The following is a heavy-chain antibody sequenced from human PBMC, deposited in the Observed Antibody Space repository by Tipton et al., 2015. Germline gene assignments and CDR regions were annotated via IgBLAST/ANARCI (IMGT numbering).Heavy chain of an antibody. CDR3: AREVWYYDSSGYDY. D-gene: IGHD3-22*01. J-gene: IGHJ4*02. Sequence: TLSLTCTVSGGSISSSNYYWGWIRQPPGKGLECIGSIYYSGSTYYNPSLNSRVTMSVDTSKNQFSLHLSSVTAADTAVYYCAREVWYYDSSGYDYWGQGTLVTVSS. V-gene: IGHV4-39*07. CDR2: IYYSGST. CDR1: GGSISSSNYY.